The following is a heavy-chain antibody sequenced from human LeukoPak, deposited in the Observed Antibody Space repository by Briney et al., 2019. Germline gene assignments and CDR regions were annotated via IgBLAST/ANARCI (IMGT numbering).Heavy chain of an antibody. J-gene: IGHJ4*02. Sequence: PGGSLRLSCAASGFTFSKYWMLWVRQAPGKGLESVSRINTDGTVTTYADSVKGRFTISRDNSKNTLYLQMNSLRAEDTAVYYCAKRVYVGGGYNFDYWGQGTLVTVSS. CDR2: INTDGTVT. CDR3: AKRVYVGGGYNFDY. V-gene: IGHV3-74*01. D-gene: IGHD5-24*01. CDR1: GFTFSKYW.